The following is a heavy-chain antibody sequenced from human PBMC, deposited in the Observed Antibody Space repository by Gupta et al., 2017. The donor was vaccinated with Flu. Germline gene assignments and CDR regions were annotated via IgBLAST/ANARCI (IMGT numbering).Heavy chain of an antibody. CDR1: GFTFDGYT. V-gene: IGHV3-21*01. Sequence: DVHLEESGGGLVSPGEYLRLACVASGFTFDGYTMNWVRQAPGKGLEWVASISMTGRQIFYGDSVKGRFIISRDNAKESLHLEMSTLRTDDTALYYCARGNDWFDSWGQGTRVIVSP. CDR3: ARGNDWFDS. J-gene: IGHJ5*01. CDR2: ISMTGRQI.